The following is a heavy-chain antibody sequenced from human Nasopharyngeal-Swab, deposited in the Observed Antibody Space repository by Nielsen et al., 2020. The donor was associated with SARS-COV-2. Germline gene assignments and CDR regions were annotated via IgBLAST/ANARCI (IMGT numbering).Heavy chain of an antibody. CDR1: GFTFSSFW. CDR2: ISADGSST. Sequence: GESLKIFCAASGFTFSSFWMHWVRKVPGKGLVWISRISADGSSTSYADSVKGRLTISRDNARNTLYLQINTLTGEDTAVYHCARGSGPHGSWDFWGQGTLVTVSS. CDR3: ARGSGPHGSWDF. V-gene: IGHV3-74*01. J-gene: IGHJ1*01. D-gene: IGHD1-26*01.